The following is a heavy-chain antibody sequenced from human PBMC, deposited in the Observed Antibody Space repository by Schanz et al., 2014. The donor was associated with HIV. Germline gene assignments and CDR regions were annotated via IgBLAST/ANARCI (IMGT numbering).Heavy chain of an antibody. Sequence: QVQLQESGPGLVKPSETLSLTCSVSGGSISDSRYYWTWIRQVPGQGLEWIGNIYYSGTPSYSPSLGRRLTLPGAPSRTHFPLKGNSVTAADTAIYFCARGHCDSVSCQPGPLWGQGTLVTVSS. CDR1: GGSISDSRYY. CDR3: ARGHCDSVSCQPGPL. CDR2: IYYSGTP. D-gene: IGHD3-22*01. J-gene: IGHJ4*02. V-gene: IGHV4-39*02.